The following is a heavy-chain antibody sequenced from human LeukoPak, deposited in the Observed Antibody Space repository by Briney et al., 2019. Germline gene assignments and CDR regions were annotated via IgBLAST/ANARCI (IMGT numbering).Heavy chain of an antibody. CDR2: MNPNNGNT. V-gene: IGHV1-8*01. D-gene: IGHD6-13*01. CDR3: ARLASSSWPLYYYYGMDV. Sequence: ASVKVSCKASGYTFTSYDINWVRQATGQGLEWMGWMNPNNGNTGYAQKFQGRVTMTRSTSISTAYMGLSSLRFEDTAVYYCARLASSSWPLYYYYGMDVWGQGTTVTVSS. J-gene: IGHJ6*02. CDR1: GYTFTSYD.